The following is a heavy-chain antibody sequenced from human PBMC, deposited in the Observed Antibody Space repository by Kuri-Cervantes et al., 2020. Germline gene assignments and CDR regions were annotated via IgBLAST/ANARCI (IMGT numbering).Heavy chain of an antibody. CDR3: ARNDFWSGCMDV. Sequence: GGSLRLSCKGSGYSFTTYWIGWVRQMPGKGLEWMGIIYPGDSDTRYSPSFQGQVTISADKSISTAYLQWSSLKASDTAMYYCARNDFWSGCMDVWGQGTTVTVSS. CDR2: IYPGDSDT. D-gene: IGHD3-3*01. CDR1: GYSFTTYW. J-gene: IGHJ6*02. V-gene: IGHV5-51*01.